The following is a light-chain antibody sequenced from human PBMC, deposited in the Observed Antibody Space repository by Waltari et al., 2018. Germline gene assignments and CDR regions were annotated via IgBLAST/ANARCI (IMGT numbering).Light chain of an antibody. CDR3: TLYMGSGIYV. CDR1: SGSVSTSNY. J-gene: IGLJ6*01. Sequence: TVVTQEPSLSVSPGGTVTLTCGLSSGSVSTSNYPSWYQQTPGQAPRMPIYSTNPRPSGVPARFSGSILGNKAALTITGAQADDESDYYCTLYMGSGIYVFGSGTKLTVL. CDR2: STN. V-gene: IGLV8-61*01.